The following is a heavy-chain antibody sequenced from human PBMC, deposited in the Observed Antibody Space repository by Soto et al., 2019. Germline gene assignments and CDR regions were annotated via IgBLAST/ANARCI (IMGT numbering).Heavy chain of an antibody. CDR1: GFTFSSYW. Sequence: PGGSLKLSCAASGFTFSSYWMTWVRQAPGKGLEWVANIKQDGSEKYYVDSVKGRFTISRDNAKNSLYLQINSLRAEDTAVYYCAREGLVVPAAMFYYYYYMDVWGKGTTVTVSS. CDR2: IKQDGSEK. CDR3: AREGLVVPAAMFYYYYYMDV. D-gene: IGHD2-2*01. V-gene: IGHV3-7*01. J-gene: IGHJ6*03.